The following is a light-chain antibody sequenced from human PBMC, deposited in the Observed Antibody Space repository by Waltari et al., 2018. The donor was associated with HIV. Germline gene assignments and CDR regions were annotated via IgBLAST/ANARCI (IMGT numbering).Light chain of an antibody. Sequence: QSGLTQPPSASGTPGQRVTISCSGSSSNIGKNFVYWYQQLPGTAPKLLISRNNQRPSGVPDRFSGSKSDTLASLAISGLRSEDEADYYCAAWDDSLSGRVFGGGTKLTVL. CDR3: AAWDDSLSGRV. CDR2: RNN. V-gene: IGLV1-47*01. J-gene: IGLJ3*02. CDR1: SSNIGKNF.